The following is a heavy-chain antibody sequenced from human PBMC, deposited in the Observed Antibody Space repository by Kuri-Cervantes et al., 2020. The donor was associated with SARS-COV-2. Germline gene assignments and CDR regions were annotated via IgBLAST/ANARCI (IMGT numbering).Heavy chain of an antibody. D-gene: IGHD6-13*01. J-gene: IGHJ4*02. CDR2: IRYDGSNK. CDR3: AKDPRSSSWYVFDY. Sequence: GESLKISCAASGFTFSSYGMHRVRQAPGKGLEWVAFIRYDGSNKYYADSVKGRFTISRDNSKNTLYLQMNSLRAEDTAVYYCAKDPRSSSWYVFDYWGQGTLVTVSS. V-gene: IGHV3-30*02. CDR1: GFTFSSYG.